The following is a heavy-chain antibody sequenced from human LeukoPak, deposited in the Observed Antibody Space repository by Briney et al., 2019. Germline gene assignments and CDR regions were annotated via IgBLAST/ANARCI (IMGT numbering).Heavy chain of an antibody. CDR1: GGSFSGYY. J-gene: IGHJ5*02. V-gene: IGHV4-34*01. Sequence: PSETLSLTCAVYGGSFSGYYWSWIRQPPGKGLEWIGEINHSGSTNYNPSLKSRVTISVDTSKNQFSLKLSSVTAADTAVYYCAREGFVFCSGGSCYRQYNWFDPWGQGTLVTVSS. CDR2: INHSGST. CDR3: AREGFVFCSGGSCYRQYNWFDP. D-gene: IGHD2-15*01.